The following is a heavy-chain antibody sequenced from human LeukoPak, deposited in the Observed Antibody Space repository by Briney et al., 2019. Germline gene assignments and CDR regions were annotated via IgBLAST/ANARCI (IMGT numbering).Heavy chain of an antibody. CDR1: GGTFSSYT. V-gene: IGHV1-69*13. J-gene: IGHJ4*02. Sequence: ASVNVSCKASGGTFSSYTISWVRQAPGQGLEWMGGIIPIFGTANYAQKFQGRVTITADESTSTAYMELSSLRSEDTAVYYCARYDGSANYIANYFDYWGQGALVTGSS. CDR3: ARYDGSANYIANYFDY. D-gene: IGHD3-22*01. CDR2: IIPIFGTA.